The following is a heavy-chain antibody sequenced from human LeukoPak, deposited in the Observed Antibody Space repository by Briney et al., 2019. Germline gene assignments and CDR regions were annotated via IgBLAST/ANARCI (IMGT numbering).Heavy chain of an antibody. Sequence: PGGSLRLSCGASGLTFSTYSMNWVRQAPGKGLEWVSYISSDSGTRYYADSVKGQFTISRDNAKNSLYLQMNSLRAEDTAVYYCARAAQPGFDPWGQGTLVTVSS. J-gene: IGHJ5*02. CDR3: ARAAQPGFDP. CDR1: GLTFSTYS. D-gene: IGHD1-14*01. V-gene: IGHV3-48*01. CDR2: ISSDSGTR.